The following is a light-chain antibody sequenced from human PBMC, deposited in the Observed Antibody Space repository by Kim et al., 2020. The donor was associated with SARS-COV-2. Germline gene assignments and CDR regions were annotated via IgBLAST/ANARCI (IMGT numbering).Light chain of an antibody. CDR1: QSISNW. Sequence: SASVGDRLTITYRASQSISNWLAWYQQKPGKAPKLLLYKASTLESGVPSRFSGSGSGTEFTLTINSLQPDDFATYYCQQYNSYSYSFGQGTKLEI. CDR2: KAS. V-gene: IGKV1-5*03. J-gene: IGKJ2*03. CDR3: QQYNSYSYS.